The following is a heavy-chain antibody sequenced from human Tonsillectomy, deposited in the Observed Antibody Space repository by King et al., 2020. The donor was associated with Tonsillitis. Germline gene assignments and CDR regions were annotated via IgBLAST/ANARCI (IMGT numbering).Heavy chain of an antibody. CDR1: GLTFSTYI. CDR2: IWYDGSKE. CDR3: ASEPYGDRAFDI. Sequence: VQLVESGGGVVQPGRSLRLSCAASGLTFSTYIMHWVRPAPGKGLEWGALIWYDGSKEFYKDSVKGRFTISRDNSKNTLFLQMNSLRVEDAAVYYCASEPYGDRAFDIWGRGTMVSASS. D-gene: IGHD4-17*01. J-gene: IGHJ3*02. V-gene: IGHV3-33*08.